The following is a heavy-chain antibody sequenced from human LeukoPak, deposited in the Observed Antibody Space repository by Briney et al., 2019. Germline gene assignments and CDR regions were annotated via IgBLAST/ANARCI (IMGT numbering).Heavy chain of an antibody. Sequence: SETLSLTCTVSGGSIRSDDWSWIRQPAGKGLEWIGRFYNTGTANYNPYFKSRITMSIDTSKNQFSLKLRSVTAADTAVYFCAKETLAAGSNWFDPWGQGILVTVSS. V-gene: IGHV4-4*07. CDR2: FYNTGTA. J-gene: IGHJ5*02. D-gene: IGHD6-13*01. CDR1: GGSIRSDD. CDR3: AKETLAAGSNWFDP.